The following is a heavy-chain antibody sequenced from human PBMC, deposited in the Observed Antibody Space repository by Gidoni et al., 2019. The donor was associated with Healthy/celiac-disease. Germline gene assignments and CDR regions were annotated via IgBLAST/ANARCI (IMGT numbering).Heavy chain of an antibody. V-gene: IGHV3-9*01. CDR3: AKVYSSGWVDGADAFDI. Sequence: EVQLVESGGGLVQPGRSLRLSCAASGFTFDDYAMHWVRQAPGKGLEWVSGISWNSGSIGYADSVKGRFTISRDNAKNSLYLQMNSLRAEDTALYYCAKVYSSGWVDGADAFDIWGQGTMVTVSS. J-gene: IGHJ3*02. CDR2: ISWNSGSI. D-gene: IGHD6-19*01. CDR1: GFTFDDYA.